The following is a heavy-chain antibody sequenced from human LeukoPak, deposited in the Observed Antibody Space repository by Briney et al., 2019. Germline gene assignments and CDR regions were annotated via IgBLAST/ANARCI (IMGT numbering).Heavy chain of an antibody. V-gene: IGHV1-18*01. CDR1: GYTFTSYD. CDR2: ISAYNGNT. Sequence: ASVKVSCKASGYTFTSYDINWVRQAPGQGLEWMGWISAYNGNTNYAQKLQGRVTMTTDTSTSTAYMELRSLRSDDTAVYYCASNVDTAMVPLDYWGQGTLVTVSS. D-gene: IGHD5-18*01. J-gene: IGHJ4*02. CDR3: ASNVDTAMVPLDY.